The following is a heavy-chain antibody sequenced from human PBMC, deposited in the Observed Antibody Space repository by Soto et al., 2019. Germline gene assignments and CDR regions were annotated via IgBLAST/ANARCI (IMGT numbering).Heavy chain of an antibody. CDR1: GFTFSSYS. D-gene: IGHD3-10*01. Sequence: GGSLRLSCAASGFTFSSYSMNWVRQAPGTGLEWVSYISSNSRTIYYADSVKGRFTISRDTSTNTLSLQMDSLRAEDTAVYYCVRPLPSGRNYGLDVWGQGTTVTVSS. CDR3: VRPLPSGRNYGLDV. CDR2: ISSNSRTI. V-gene: IGHV3-48*01. J-gene: IGHJ6*02.